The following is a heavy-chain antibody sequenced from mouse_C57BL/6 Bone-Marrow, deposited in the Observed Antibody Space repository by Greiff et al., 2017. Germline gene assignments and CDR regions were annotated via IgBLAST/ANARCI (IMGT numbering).Heavy chain of an antibody. V-gene: IGHV1-64*01. J-gene: IGHJ3*01. CDR3: ARWGTTVVGPFAY. CDR2: IHPNSGST. D-gene: IGHD1-1*01. Sequence: VKLQQPGAELVKPGASVKLSCKASGYTFTSYWMHWVKQRPGQGLEWLGMIHPNSGSTNYNEKFKSKATLTVDKSSSTAYMQLSSLTSEDSAVYYCARWGTTVVGPFAYWGQGTLVTVSA. CDR1: GYTFTSYW.